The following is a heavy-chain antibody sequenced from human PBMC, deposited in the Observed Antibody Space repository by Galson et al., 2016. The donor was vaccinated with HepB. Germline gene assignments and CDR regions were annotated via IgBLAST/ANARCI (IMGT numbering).Heavy chain of an antibody. CDR1: GFTFSNAW. V-gene: IGHV3-15*01. CDR3: TTGEGFDAFDF. J-gene: IGHJ3*01. CDR2: IKSKTDGGTT. Sequence: SLRLSCAASGFTFSNAWMSWVRQAPGKGLEWVGRIKSKTDGGTTDYAAPVKGRFTISRDDSKNTLYLQMNSLKTEDTAVYYCTTGEGFDAFDFWGRGTMVTVSS.